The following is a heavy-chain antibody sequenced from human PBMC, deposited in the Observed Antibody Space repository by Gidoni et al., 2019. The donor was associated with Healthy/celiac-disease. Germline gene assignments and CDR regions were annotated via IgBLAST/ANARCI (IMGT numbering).Heavy chain of an antibody. CDR2: ISGSGGST. V-gene: IGHV3-23*01. CDR3: AKDITIFGVVERDSYFDY. CDR1: GFTFSSSA. Sequence: EVQLLESGGGLVQPGGSLRLSCAASGFTFSSSAMSWVRQAPGKGLGWVSAISGSGGSTYYADSVKGRFTISRDNSKNTLYLQMNSLRAEDTAVYYCAKDITIFGVVERDSYFDYWGQGTLVTVSS. J-gene: IGHJ4*02. D-gene: IGHD3-3*01.